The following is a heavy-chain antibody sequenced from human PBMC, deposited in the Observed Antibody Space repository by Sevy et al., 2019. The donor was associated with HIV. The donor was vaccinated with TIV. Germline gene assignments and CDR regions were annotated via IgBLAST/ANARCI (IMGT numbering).Heavy chain of an antibody. CDR3: ARAVPAKDAFDI. J-gene: IGHJ3*02. V-gene: IGHV3-21*01. Sequence: GGSLRLSCAASGFTFSSYSMHWVRQAPGKGLEWVSSISGLSNYIYYADSMKGRFSISRDNAKNSLYLQMISLRAEDTAVFYCARAVPAKDAFDIWGQGTLVTVSS. CDR1: GFTFSSYS. CDR2: ISGLSNYI. D-gene: IGHD6-19*01.